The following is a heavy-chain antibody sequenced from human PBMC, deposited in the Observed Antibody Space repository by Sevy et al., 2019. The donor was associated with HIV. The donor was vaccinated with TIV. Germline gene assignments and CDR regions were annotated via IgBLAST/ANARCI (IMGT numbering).Heavy chain of an antibody. CDR2: IHPSGGRT. D-gene: IGHD3-22*01. J-gene: IGHJ4*02. CDR1: GYTFTNYY. Sequence: ASVKVSCKASGYTFTNYYLHWVRQAPGQGLEWKGIIHPSGGRTSYAQKFQGRVTMTSDTSTTTVYMDLSSLRSEDTAVYYCARGNYYDNSGFPLYYFDYWGRGTPVTVSS. CDR3: ARGNYYDNSGFPLYYFDY. V-gene: IGHV1-46*01.